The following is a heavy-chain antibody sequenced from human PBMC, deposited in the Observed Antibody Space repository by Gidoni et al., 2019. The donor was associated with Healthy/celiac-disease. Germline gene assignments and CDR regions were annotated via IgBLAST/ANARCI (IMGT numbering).Heavy chain of an antibody. CDR1: GFTFSSYA. CDR2: ISGRCGST. V-gene: IGHV3-23*01. D-gene: IGHD5-12*01. CDR3: AKDPRDGYNSNFDY. J-gene: IGHJ4*02. Sequence: EVQLLESGGGWVQPGGSLRLSCAASGFTFSSYAMSWVRQAPGKGLEWVSAISGRCGSTYYADSVKGRFTISRDNSKNTLYLQMNSLRAEDTAVYYCAKDPRDGYNSNFDYWGQGTLVTVSS.